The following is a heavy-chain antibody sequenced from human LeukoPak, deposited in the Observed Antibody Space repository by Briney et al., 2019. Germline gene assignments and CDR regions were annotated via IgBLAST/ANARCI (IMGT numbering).Heavy chain of an antibody. J-gene: IGHJ4*02. V-gene: IGHV3-7*01. CDR3: ATLNGPLFEY. CDR2: IHQHGNEK. D-gene: IGHD2-8*01. CDR1: GLTFSNYW. Sequence: GGSLRLSCAASGLTFSNYWMSWVRQAPGKGLEWVASIHQHGNEKYFVDSVRGRFTISRDNAKNSLYLQMSSLRAEDTAVYYCATLNGPLFEYWGQGTLVTVSS.